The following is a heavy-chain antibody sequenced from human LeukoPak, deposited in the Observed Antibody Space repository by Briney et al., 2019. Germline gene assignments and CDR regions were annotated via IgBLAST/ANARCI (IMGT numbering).Heavy chain of an antibody. J-gene: IGHJ4*02. D-gene: IGHD6-19*01. Sequence: GGSLRLSCAASGFTFNTYAMSWVRQAPGKGLEWVSTISGSGGSTYYADSVKGRFTISRDNSRNTLYLQMNSLRAEDTAVYYCAKYTAYSTGWPSYWGQGTLVTVS. CDR1: GFTFNTYA. V-gene: IGHV3-23*01. CDR3: AKYTAYSTGWPSY. CDR2: ISGSGGST.